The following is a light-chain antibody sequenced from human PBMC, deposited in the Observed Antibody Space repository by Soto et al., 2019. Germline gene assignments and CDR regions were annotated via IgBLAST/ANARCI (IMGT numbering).Light chain of an antibody. CDR1: SGSVSASSY. J-gene: IGLJ1*01. Sequence: QTVVTQEPSFSVSPGGTVTLTCGFNSGSVSASSYPSWYQQTPGQTPRTLIYSTNNRSSGVPDRFSGSNLGNKAALTITGAQADDESHYYCALYMGSGIYVFGTGTKLTVL. CDR2: STN. CDR3: ALYMGSGIYV. V-gene: IGLV8-61*01.